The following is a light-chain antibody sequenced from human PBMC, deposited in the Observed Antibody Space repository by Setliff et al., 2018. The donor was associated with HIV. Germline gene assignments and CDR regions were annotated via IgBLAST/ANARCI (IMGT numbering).Light chain of an antibody. J-gene: IGLJ1*01. Sequence: QSALAQPASVSGSPGQSITISCTGTSSDVSTYNFVSWYQQHPGKAPKLMIYDVSYRPSGVSNRFSGSKSGNTASLTISGLQAEDGADYYCSSYTSSTPLYVFGNGTKVTVL. V-gene: IGLV2-14*03. CDR3: SSYTSSTPLYV. CDR2: DVS. CDR1: SSDVSTYNF.